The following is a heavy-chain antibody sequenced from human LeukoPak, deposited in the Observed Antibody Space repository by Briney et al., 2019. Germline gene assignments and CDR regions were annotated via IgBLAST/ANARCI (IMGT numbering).Heavy chain of an antibody. CDR3: AQKGAYDILTGYYRDSFDY. CDR1: GFTFSRYA. D-gene: IGHD3-9*01. Sequence: PGGSLRLSCAASGFTFSRYAMSWVRQAPGKGLEWVSAISGSGGSTYYADSVKGRFTISRDNSKNTLYLQMNSLRAEDTAVYYCAQKGAYDILTGYYRDSFDYWGQGTLVTVSS. CDR2: ISGSGGST. V-gene: IGHV3-23*01. J-gene: IGHJ4*02.